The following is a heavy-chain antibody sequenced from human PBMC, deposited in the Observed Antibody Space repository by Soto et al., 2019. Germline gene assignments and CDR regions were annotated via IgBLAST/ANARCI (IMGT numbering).Heavy chain of an antibody. Sequence: QVQLVQSGAEVKKPGSSVKVSCKASGGTFSSYAISWVRQAPGQGLEWMGGIIPIFGTANYAQKFQGRGTITADESTSTAYMELSSLISEDTAVYYCARDSIAVAGRNYYYGMDVWGQGTTVTVSS. V-gene: IGHV1-69*01. CDR1: GGTFSSYA. J-gene: IGHJ6*02. CDR3: ARDSIAVAGRNYYYGMDV. D-gene: IGHD6-19*01. CDR2: IIPIFGTA.